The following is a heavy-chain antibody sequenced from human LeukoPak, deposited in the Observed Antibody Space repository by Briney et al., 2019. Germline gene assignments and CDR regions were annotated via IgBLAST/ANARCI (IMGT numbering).Heavy chain of an antibody. J-gene: IGHJ5*02. CDR2: IYYSGST. CDR3: ARVGDYYDSSGYRNHP. V-gene: IGHV4-30-4*08. CDR1: GGSISSGDYY. Sequence: SRTLTLTCTVSGGSISSGDYYWSWIRQPPGKGLEWIGYIYYSGSTYYKPSLKSRVTISVDTSKNQFSLKLSSVTAADTAVYYCARVGDYYDSSGYRNHPWGQGTLVTVSS. D-gene: IGHD3-22*01.